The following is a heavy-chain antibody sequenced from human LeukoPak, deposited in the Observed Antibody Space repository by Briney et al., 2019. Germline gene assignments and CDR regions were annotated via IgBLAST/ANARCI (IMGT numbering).Heavy chain of an antibody. J-gene: IGHJ6*03. D-gene: IGHD6-13*01. CDR2: IIPIFGTA. V-gene: IGHV1-69*13. Sequence: ASVKVSCKASGGTFSSYAISWVRQAPGQGLEWMGGIIPIFGTANYAQKFQGRVTTTADESTSTAYMELSSLRSEDTAVYYCASSPSLSSSWYGYYYYYYYMDVWGKGTTVTVSS. CDR3: ASSPSLSSSWYGYYYYYYYMDV. CDR1: GGTFSSYA.